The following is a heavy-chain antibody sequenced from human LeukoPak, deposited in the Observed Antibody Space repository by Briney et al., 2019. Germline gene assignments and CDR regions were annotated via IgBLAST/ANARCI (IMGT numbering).Heavy chain of an antibody. Sequence: PSETLSLTCIVSGGSISSTSYYWGWIRQPPGKGLEWIGSIYYSGSTYYNPSLKSRVTISVDTSKNQFSLKLSSVTAADTAVYYCASYGSGSYPFDYWGQGTLVTVSS. CDR1: GGSISSTSYY. V-gene: IGHV4-39*07. D-gene: IGHD3-10*01. CDR3: ASYGSGSYPFDY. J-gene: IGHJ4*02. CDR2: IYYSGST.